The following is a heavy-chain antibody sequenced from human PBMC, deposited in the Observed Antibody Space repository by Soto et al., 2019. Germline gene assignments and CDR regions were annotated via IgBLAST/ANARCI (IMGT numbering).Heavy chain of an antibody. V-gene: IGHV3-33*01. CDR2: IWYDGSNK. CDR1: GFTFSSYG. CDR3: ASPGVVPGS. D-gene: IGHD3-3*01. J-gene: IGHJ5*02. Sequence: SLRLSCAASGFTFSSYGMHWVRQAPGKGLEWVAVIWYDGSNKYYADSVKGRFTISRDNSKNTLYLQMNSLGAEDTAVYYCASPGVVPGSWGQGTLVNVSS.